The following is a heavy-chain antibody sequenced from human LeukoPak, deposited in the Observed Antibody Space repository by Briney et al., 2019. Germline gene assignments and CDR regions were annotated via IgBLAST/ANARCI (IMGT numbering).Heavy chain of an antibody. Sequence: GGSLRLSCVASGFTFSTYGMHWVRQAPGKGLQWVSFILSDGSNRYYADSVKGRFTISRDNSKNTLYLQMNSLRAEDTALYYCAKDKHEVVPAADEYWGQGTLVTVSS. J-gene: IGHJ4*02. CDR3: AKDKHEVVPAADEY. D-gene: IGHD2-2*01. V-gene: IGHV3-30*18. CDR2: ILSDGSNR. CDR1: GFTFSTYG.